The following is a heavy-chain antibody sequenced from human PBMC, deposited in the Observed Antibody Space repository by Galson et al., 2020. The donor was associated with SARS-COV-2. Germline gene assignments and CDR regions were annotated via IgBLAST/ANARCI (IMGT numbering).Heavy chain of an antibody. D-gene: IGHD1-26*01. Sequence: SLKISCPSSGFTFTNYAIHWVRQAPGKELAWVAVITHDGRIEVYADSVQGRFPISRDNSEKMLLLQMDSLRADDTAVYYGAIDVSGGASDIWGQGTMVTVCS. V-gene: IGHV3-30*04. J-gene: IGHJ3*02. CDR3: AIDVSGGASDI. CDR2: ITHDGRIE. CDR1: GFTFTNYA.